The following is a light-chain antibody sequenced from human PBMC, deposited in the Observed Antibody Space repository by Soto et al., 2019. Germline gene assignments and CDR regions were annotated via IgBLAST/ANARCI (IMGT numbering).Light chain of an antibody. CDR1: QTCSRS. CDR3: QQYNNWPRGT. CDR2: GAS. J-gene: IGKJ1*01. V-gene: IGKV3-15*01. Sequence: EVVLTQSPATLSVSPGERATLSCRASQTCSRSLAWYQQKPGQAPRLLIYGASTRATGIPARFSGSGSGTEFTLTISSLQSEDFAVYYCQQYNNWPRGTFGQGTKVDIK.